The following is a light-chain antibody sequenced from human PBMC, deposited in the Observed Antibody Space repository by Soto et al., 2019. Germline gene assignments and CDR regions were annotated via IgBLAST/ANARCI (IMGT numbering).Light chain of an antibody. V-gene: IGKV3-15*01. CDR3: QQYNNWPWT. J-gene: IGKJ1*01. CDR2: GAS. CDR1: QSVSSN. Sequence: EIVMTQSPATLSVSPGERATLSCRASQSVSSNFAWYQQKPGQAPRLLIYGASTRATGFPARFSGSGSGTEFTLTISSLQSEDFAVYYCQQYNNWPWTFGQGTKVEIK.